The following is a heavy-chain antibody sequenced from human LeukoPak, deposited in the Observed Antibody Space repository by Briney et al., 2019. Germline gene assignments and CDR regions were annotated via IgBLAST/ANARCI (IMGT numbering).Heavy chain of an antibody. D-gene: IGHD1-20*01. CDR2: IYTSGST. CDR1: GGYISSSSNS. CDR3: ARGVTVTTWDPWFDT. Sequence: SQTLSHNCSVTGGYISSSSNSLSWLRHPPCKALNFIGRIYTSGSTKYNPSLKGRVTISVDTSKNQFSLKLNSVTAADTAVYYCARGVTVTTWDPWFDTWGQGTLVTVSS. J-gene: IGHJ5*02. V-gene: IGHV4-61*02.